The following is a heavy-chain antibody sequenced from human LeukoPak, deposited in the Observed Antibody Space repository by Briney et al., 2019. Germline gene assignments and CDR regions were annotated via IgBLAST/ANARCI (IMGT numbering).Heavy chain of an antibody. CDR2: IYHSGST. Sequence: SETLSLTCAVSAYSISSGYYWGWIRQPPGKGLEWIGSIYHSGSTYYNPSLKSRVTISVDTSKNQFSLKLSSVTAADTAVYYCARQSREVLRFLEWFDYWGQGTLVTVSS. CDR3: ARQSREVLRFLEWFDY. V-gene: IGHV4-38-2*01. J-gene: IGHJ4*02. D-gene: IGHD3-3*01. CDR1: AYSISSGYY.